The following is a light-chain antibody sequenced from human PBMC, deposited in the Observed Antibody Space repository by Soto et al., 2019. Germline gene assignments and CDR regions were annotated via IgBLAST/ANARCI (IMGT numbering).Light chain of an antibody. CDR2: KAS. V-gene: IGKV1-5*03. CDR1: QTIDSW. J-gene: IGKJ1*01. Sequence: STLSASVGDRVTITCRASQTIDSWLAWYQQRPGKPPNLLIYKASTLASGVPSRFSGSGSGTEFTLTINSLQPDDFATYYCQQYHIYSGTFGQGTKVDIK. CDR3: QQYHIYSGT.